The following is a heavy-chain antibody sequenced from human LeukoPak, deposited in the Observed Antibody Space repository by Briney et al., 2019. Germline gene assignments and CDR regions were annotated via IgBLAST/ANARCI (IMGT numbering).Heavy chain of an antibody. Sequence: PSETLSLTCAVYGGSFSGYYWSWIRQPPGKGLEWIGEINHSGSTNYNPSLKSRVTISVDTSKNQFSLKLTSVTAEDTAVYYCAKSTDGRFHWGQGTLVTVSS. CDR1: GGSFSGYY. CDR2: INHSGST. D-gene: IGHD2-15*01. J-gene: IGHJ4*02. V-gene: IGHV4-34*01. CDR3: AKSTDGRFH.